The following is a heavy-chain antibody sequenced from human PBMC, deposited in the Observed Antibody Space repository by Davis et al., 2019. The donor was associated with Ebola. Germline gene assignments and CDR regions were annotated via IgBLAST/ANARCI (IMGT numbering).Heavy chain of an antibody. D-gene: IGHD2-21*01. J-gene: IGHJ4*02. CDR1: GGSISSYY. CDR3: ARGRGVVVIAIRFDY. CDR2: INHSGST. V-gene: IGHV4-34*01. Sequence: MPSETLSLTCTVSGGSISSYYWSWIRQPPGKGLEWIGEINHSGSTNYNPSLKSRVTISVDTSKNQFSLKLSSVTAADTAVYYCARGRGVVVIAIRFDYWGQGTLVTVSS.